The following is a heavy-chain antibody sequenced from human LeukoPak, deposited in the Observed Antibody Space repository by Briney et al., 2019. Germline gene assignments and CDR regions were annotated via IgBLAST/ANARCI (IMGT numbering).Heavy chain of an antibody. V-gene: IGHV4-39*07. Sequence: SETLSLTCSVSGDSISSDSYYWSWIRQTPGKGLEWIGEVNHSGYTNMNPSLKSRVTISVDTSKNQFSLMMTSVTAADTAVYFCARMTTGHDYWGQGTLVTVSS. CDR1: GDSISSDSYY. J-gene: IGHJ4*02. CDR3: ARMTTGHDY. D-gene: IGHD4-17*01. CDR2: VNHSGYT.